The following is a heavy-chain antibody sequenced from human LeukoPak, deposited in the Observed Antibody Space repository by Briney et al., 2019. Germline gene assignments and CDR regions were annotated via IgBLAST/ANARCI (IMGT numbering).Heavy chain of an antibody. J-gene: IGHJ3*02. CDR2: INPSGGST. CDR1: GYTFTSYD. Sequence: ASVKVSCKASGYTFTSYDINWVRQATGQGLEWMGIINPSGGSTSYAQKFQGRVTMTRDTSTSTVYMELSSLRSEDTAVYYCARPSQIAVAQGAFDIWGQGTMVTVSS. V-gene: IGHV1-46*01. D-gene: IGHD6-19*01. CDR3: ARPSQIAVAQGAFDI.